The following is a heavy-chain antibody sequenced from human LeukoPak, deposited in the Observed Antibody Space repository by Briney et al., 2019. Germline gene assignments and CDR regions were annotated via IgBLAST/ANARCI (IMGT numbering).Heavy chain of an antibody. J-gene: IGHJ3*02. CDR2: INPNSGGT. CDR1: GYTFTGCY. Sequence: ASVKVSCKASGYTFTGCYMHWVRQAPGQGLEWMGRINPNSGGTNYAQKFQGRVTMTRDTSISTAYMELSRLRSDDTAVYYCARVGDGLNDAFDIWGQGTMVTVSS. CDR3: ARVGDGLNDAFDI. V-gene: IGHV1-2*06. D-gene: IGHD5-24*01.